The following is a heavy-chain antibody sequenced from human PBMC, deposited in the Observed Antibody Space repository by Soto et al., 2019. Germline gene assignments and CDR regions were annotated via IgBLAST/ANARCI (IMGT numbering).Heavy chain of an antibody. CDR1: GGFVSSGSYY. V-gene: IGHV4-34*01. CDR2: MSHSGGT. CDR3: ARVERGTATTVVDAFDI. J-gene: IGHJ3*02. Sequence: QVQLQQWGAGLLKPSETLSLTCAVYGGFVSSGSYYWSWIRQPPGKGLEWIGEMSHSGGTRFNPYLKSRVTISVDTSKNQFSLKMSSVTAADTALYYCARVERGTATTVVDAFDIWGPGTMVTVSS. D-gene: IGHD1-1*01.